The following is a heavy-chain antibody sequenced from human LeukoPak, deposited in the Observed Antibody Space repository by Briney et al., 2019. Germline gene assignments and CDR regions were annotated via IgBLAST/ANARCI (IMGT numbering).Heavy chain of an antibody. D-gene: IGHD2/OR15-2a*01. CDR3: SRDVFSLGDS. Sequence: PGGSLGLSCAASGFTFSSYGMHWVRQTPGKGLVWVSHINHDGSLTNYADFVKGRFTISRDFAKSTLYLQMIRLGAEDTAVYYCSRDVFSLGDSWGQGTLVTVSS. CDR1: GFTFSSYG. CDR2: INHDGSLT. J-gene: IGHJ4*02. V-gene: IGHV3-74*01.